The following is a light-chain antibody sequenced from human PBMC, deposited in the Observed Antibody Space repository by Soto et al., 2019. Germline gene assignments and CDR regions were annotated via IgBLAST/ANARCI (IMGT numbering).Light chain of an antibody. J-gene: IGLJ2*01. V-gene: IGLV2-14*01. CDR3: SSYVSGNTVV. CDR1: SSDVGAYNS. Sequence: QSALTQPASVSGSPGQSITISCTGTSSDVGAYNSVCWYQQHPGKVPKLLIYEVTNRPSGVSNRFSGSKSGNTASLTISGLQPEDDANYYCSSYVSGNTVVFGGGTKLTVL. CDR2: EVT.